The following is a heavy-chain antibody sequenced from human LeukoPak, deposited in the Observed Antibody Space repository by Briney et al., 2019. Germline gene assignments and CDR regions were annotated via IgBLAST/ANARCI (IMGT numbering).Heavy chain of an antibody. Sequence: SSETLSLTCTVSGGSISSRGYYWGWIRQPPGKGLEWIGSIYYSGSTYYNPSLKSRVTISVDTSKNQFSLKLSSVTAADTAVYYCATHTGGAVAGTGLNYWGQGTLVTVSS. V-gene: IGHV4-39*01. D-gene: IGHD6-19*01. CDR1: GGSISSRGYY. J-gene: IGHJ4*02. CDR2: IYYSGST. CDR3: ATHTGGAVAGTGLNY.